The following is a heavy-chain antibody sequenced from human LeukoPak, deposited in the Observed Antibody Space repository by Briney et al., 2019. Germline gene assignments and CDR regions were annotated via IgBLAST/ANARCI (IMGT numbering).Heavy chain of an antibody. D-gene: IGHD6-13*01. J-gene: IGHJ4*02. CDR3: ASSSSWYPRW. CDR1: GGIFNSKA. V-gene: IGHV1-69*13. CDR2: IIPMFRTA. Sequence: SVKVSCKASGGIFNSKALSWVRQAPGQGLEWMGGIIPMFRTANYGQKFQGRVTITADESTSTAYMELSSLRSEDTAVYYCASSSSWYPRWWGQGTLVTVSS.